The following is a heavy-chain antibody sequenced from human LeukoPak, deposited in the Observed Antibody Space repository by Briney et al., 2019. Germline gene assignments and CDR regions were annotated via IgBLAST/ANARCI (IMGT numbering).Heavy chain of an antibody. CDR3: ARDKLGLGELSLYDQ. Sequence: AASVKVSCKASGYTLTGYYMHWVRQAPGQGLEWMGWMNPNSGGTKYAQKFQGRVTMTRDTSISTAYMELSRLGSDDTAMYYCARDKLGLGELSLYDQWGQGTLVTVFS. J-gene: IGHJ5*02. CDR2: MNPNSGGT. D-gene: IGHD3-16*02. CDR1: GYTLTGYY. V-gene: IGHV1-2*02.